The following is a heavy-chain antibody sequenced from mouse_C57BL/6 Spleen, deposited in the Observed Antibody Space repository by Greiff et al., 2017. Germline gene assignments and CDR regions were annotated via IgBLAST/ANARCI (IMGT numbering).Heavy chain of an antibody. Sequence: VQLQQPGAELVKPGASVKMSCKASGYTFTSYWITWVKQRPGQGLEWIGDIYPGSGSTNYTEKFKSKATLTVDTSSSTAYMQLSSLTSEDSAVYYCARLGNYGSSSYYAMDYWGQGTSVTVSS. J-gene: IGHJ4*01. CDR3: ARLGNYGSSSYYAMDY. D-gene: IGHD1-1*01. CDR2: IYPGSGST. CDR1: GYTFTSYW. V-gene: IGHV1-55*01.